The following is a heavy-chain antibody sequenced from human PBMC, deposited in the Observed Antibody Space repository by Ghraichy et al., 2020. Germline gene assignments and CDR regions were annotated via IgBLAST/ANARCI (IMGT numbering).Heavy chain of an antibody. V-gene: IGHV3-9*01. D-gene: IGHD5-18*01. CDR1: GFTFDDYA. J-gene: IGHJ4*02. CDR3: AKEAYSYGSYFDY. Sequence: GGSLRLSCAASGFTFDDYAMHWVRQAPGKGLEWVSGISWNSGSIGYADSVKGRFTISRDNAKNSLYLQMNSLRAEDTALYYCAKEAYSYGSYFDYWGQGTLVTVSS. CDR2: ISWNSGSI.